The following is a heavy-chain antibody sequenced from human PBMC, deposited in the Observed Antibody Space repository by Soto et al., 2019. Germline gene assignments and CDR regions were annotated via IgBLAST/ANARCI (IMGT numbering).Heavy chain of an antibody. CDR2: INRSRST. CDR1: GESFSGYY. V-gene: IGHV4-34*01. CDR3: ARDLRGALDY. Sequence: PSETLSLTCAVYGESFSGYYWSWIRQPPGKGLEWIGEINRSRSTNHNPSLKSRVTISVDTSTSTVDMELHSLRSEDTAVYYCARDLRGALDYWGQGTLVTVSS. J-gene: IGHJ4*02. D-gene: IGHD1-26*01.